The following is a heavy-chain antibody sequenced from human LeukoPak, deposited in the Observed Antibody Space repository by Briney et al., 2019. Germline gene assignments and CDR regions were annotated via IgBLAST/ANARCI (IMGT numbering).Heavy chain of an antibody. D-gene: IGHD3-10*01. J-gene: IGHJ5*02. CDR1: GFTFSSYA. CDR3: AKNDYYSSGSYYNWFDP. CDR2: ISGSGGST. Sequence: GGSLRLSCAASGFTFSSYAMSWVRQAPGKGLEWVSTISGSGGSTDHADSVKGRFTISRNNSKDTLYLQMNSLRAEDTAVYYCAKNDYYSSGSYYNWFDPWGQGTLVTVSS. V-gene: IGHV3-23*01.